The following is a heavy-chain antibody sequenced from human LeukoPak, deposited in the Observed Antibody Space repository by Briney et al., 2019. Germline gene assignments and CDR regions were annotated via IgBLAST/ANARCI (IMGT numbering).Heavy chain of an antibody. D-gene: IGHD3-16*01. CDR1: GGTFSSYA. V-gene: IGHV1-69*05. CDR2: IIPIFGTA. Sequence: ASVKVSCKASGGTFSSYAISWVRQAPGQGLEWMGRIIPIFGTANYAQKFQGRVTITTDESMSTAYMELSSLRSEDTAVYYCASNGRGMTTFRSGGVNAFDIWGQGTMVTVSS. J-gene: IGHJ3*02. CDR3: ASNGRGMTTFRSGGVNAFDI.